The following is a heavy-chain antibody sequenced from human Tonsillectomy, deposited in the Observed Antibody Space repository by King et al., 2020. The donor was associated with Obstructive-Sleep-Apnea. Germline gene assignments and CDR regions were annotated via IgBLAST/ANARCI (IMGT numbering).Heavy chain of an antibody. Sequence: VQLVESGGGVVQPGRSLRLSCAASGFSFSSYGMHWVRQAPGKGLEWVAVIWYDGSNKYYGDSVKGRFTISRDNSKNTLYLQMNSLGAEDTAVYYCARDRGDYDILTGFTPDAFDVWGQGTMVTVSS. CDR1: GFSFSSYG. V-gene: IGHV3-33*01. J-gene: IGHJ3*01. CDR2: IWYDGSNK. CDR3: ARDRGDYDILTGFTPDAFDV. D-gene: IGHD3-9*01.